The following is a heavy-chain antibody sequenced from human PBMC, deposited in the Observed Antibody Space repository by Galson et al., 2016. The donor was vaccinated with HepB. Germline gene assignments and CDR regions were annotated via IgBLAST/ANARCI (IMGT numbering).Heavy chain of an antibody. V-gene: IGHV3-7*01. CDR3: ARDAPGGQNDY. CDR2: IKQDESEG. D-gene: IGHD6-25*01. CDR1: GFSFSGYW. J-gene: IGHJ4*02. Sequence: SLRLSCAASGFSFSGYWMSWVRQAPGKGLEWVANIKQDESEGKSVDSVKGRFTISRDNAQNSLYLQMNSLRVEDTAAYYCARDAPGGQNDYWGQGTLVTVSS.